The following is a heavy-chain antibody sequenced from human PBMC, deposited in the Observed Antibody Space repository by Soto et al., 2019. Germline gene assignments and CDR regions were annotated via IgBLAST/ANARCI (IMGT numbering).Heavy chain of an antibody. Sequence: LRLSCAASGFTFSDYWMSWVRQAPGKGLEWVGNINQDGSGGYYVDSLKGRFTISRDNAKNSLFLQMNNLRAEDTAVYYCASRGSAGIHFGSWGQGTLVTVSS. CDR2: INQDGSGG. CDR3: ASRGSAGIHFGS. J-gene: IGHJ4*02. CDR1: GFTFSDYW. V-gene: IGHV3-7*03. D-gene: IGHD3-10*01.